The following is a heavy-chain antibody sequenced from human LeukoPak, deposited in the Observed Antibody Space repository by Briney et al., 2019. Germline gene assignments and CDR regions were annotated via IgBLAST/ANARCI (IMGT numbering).Heavy chain of an antibody. Sequence: GGSLRLSCAASGFTFSGFWMHWVRQAPGKGLVWVSCISFDGSDATYADSVKGRFTISRDNSKNTLYLQMNSLRAEDTAVYYCASVSRSIAAAGDYWGQGTLVTVSS. J-gene: IGHJ4*02. CDR2: ISFDGSDA. CDR3: ASVSRSIAAAGDY. D-gene: IGHD6-13*01. CDR1: GFTFSGFW. V-gene: IGHV3-74*01.